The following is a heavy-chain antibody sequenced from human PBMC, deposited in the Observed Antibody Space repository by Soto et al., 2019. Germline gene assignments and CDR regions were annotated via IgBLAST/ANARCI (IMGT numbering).Heavy chain of an antibody. V-gene: IGHV1-69*06. Sequence: QVQLVQSGAEVKKPGSSVKVSCKASGGAFRSYTISWVRQAPGQGLEWMGGITPIFGAANYAQKFEGRVTISAYKSTPTAYMELSNLTSEDTAVYYCARDEIAVANRVGMDVWVQGTTVIVSS. D-gene: IGHD6-19*01. J-gene: IGHJ6*02. CDR3: ARDEIAVANRVGMDV. CDR1: GGAFRSYT. CDR2: ITPIFGAA.